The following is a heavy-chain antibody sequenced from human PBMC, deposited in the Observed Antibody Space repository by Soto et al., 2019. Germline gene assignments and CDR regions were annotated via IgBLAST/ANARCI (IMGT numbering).Heavy chain of an antibody. CDR2: VYYTGVT. V-gene: IGHV4-59*01. Sequence: PSETLSLTCKVSGGSFKDYYWSWIRQPPGKGMEWIGYVYYTGVTNYNPSLKSRLTISLETTKNQFSLKLSSVTAADTAVYYCARGSPHFDSTGYYYNEDYWGQGILVT. J-gene: IGHJ4*01. D-gene: IGHD3-22*01. CDR3: ARGSPHFDSTGYYYNEDY. CDR1: GGSFKDYY.